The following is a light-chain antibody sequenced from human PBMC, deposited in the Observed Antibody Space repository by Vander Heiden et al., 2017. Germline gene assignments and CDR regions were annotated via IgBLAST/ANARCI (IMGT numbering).Light chain of an antibody. J-gene: IGLJ2*01. CDR3: QAYDSSLGGHVV. Sequence: QSVLTQPPSVSGAPGQRVTISCTGSTSTIGAGYDVHWYQQLPGTGPRLLSYDNIKRSSGVPDRFSGSNSGTSASLAITGLQAEDEADYYCQAYDSSLGGHVVFGGGTKLTVL. V-gene: IGLV1-40*01. CDR2: DNI. CDR1: TSTIGAGYD.